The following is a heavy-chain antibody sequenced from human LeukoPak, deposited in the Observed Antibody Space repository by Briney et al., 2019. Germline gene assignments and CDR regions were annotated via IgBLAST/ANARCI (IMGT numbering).Heavy chain of an antibody. J-gene: IGHJ5*02. D-gene: IGHD2-2*01. V-gene: IGHV3-23*01. CDR2: ISGSGGST. Sequence: GGSLRLSCAASGSTFSSYAMSWVRQAPGKGLEWVSAISGSGGSTYYADSVKGRFTISRDNSKNTLYLQMNSLRAGDTAVYYCAKDRYQLLLFNWFDPWGQGTLVTVSS. CDR3: AKDRYQLLLFNWFDP. CDR1: GSTFSSYA.